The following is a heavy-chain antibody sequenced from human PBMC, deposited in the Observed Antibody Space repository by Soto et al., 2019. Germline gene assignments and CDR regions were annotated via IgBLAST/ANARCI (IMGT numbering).Heavy chain of an antibody. Sequence: LRLSCAASGFIFSAYAMNWVRQAPGKGLEWVSAISSSGGSTYYAESVRGRFTISRDNSINTLYLQMSSLRTEDTAVYYCAHPRGYGVFDAVDIWGQGTMVTLSS. V-gene: IGHV3-23*01. CDR1: GFIFSAYA. D-gene: IGHD4-17*01. J-gene: IGHJ3*02. CDR2: ISSSGGST. CDR3: AHPRGYGVFDAVDI.